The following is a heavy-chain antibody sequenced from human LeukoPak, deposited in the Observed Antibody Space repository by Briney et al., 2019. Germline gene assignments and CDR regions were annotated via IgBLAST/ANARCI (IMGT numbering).Heavy chain of an antibody. D-gene: IGHD2-21*02. CDR1: GFTFITYG. Sequence: GRSLRLSCAASGFTFITYGIHWVRQAPGKGLEWVAFIWYDGSIKYYTDSVRGRFTISRDNSKNTLYLQMNSLRAEDTAMYYCARERSGGDARGYFDYWGQGTLVTVSS. V-gene: IGHV3-33*01. J-gene: IGHJ4*02. CDR2: IWYDGSIK. CDR3: ARERSGGDARGYFDY.